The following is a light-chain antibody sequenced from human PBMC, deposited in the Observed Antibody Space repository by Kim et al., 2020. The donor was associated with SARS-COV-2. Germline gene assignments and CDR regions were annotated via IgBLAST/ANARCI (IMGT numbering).Light chain of an antibody. CDR2: GAS. CDR1: ESVSSN. V-gene: IGKV3-15*01. Sequence: VSAGERATLSCTASESVSSNLAWYQQNPGKAPRLLISGASTRATGIPARFSGSGSGTDFTLTISSLQPEDFAVYYCKQKDKYPRTFGQGTKVEIK. CDR3: KQKDKYPRT. J-gene: IGKJ1*01.